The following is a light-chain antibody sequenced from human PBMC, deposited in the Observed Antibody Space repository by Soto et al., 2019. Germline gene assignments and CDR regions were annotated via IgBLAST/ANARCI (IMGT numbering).Light chain of an antibody. J-gene: IGLJ3*02. V-gene: IGLV2-8*01. CDR3: SSYAGSNIWV. CDR2: EVS. Sequence: QSALTQPPSASGSPGQSVTISCTGTSSDVGGYNYVSWYQPHPGKAPKLMIYEVSKRPSGVPDRFSGSKSGNTASLTVSGLQAEDEADYYCSSYAGSNIWVFGGGTKLTVL. CDR1: SSDVGGYNY.